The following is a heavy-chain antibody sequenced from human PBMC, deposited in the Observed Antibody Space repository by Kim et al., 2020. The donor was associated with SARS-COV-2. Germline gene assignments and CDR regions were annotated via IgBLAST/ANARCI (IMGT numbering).Heavy chain of an antibody. CDR1: GFTFSTYG. D-gene: IGHD6-6*01. Sequence: GGSLRLSCAASGFTFSTYGMHWVRQAPGKGLEWVAMIWNDGSNKYYADSTKGRFTISRDNSKNTLYLQMTSLRAEDTAVYYCATEYSSSSAFDYWGQGTLVTVSS. J-gene: IGHJ4*02. CDR2: IWNDGSNK. V-gene: IGHV3-33*01. CDR3: ATEYSSSSAFDY.